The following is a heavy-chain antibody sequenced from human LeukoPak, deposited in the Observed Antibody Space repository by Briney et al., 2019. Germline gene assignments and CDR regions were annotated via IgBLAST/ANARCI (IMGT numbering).Heavy chain of an antibody. V-gene: IGHV3-33*01. CDR2: IWYDGSNK. Sequence: GGSLRLSCAASGSTFSSYGMHWVRQAPGKGLEWVAVIWYDGSNKYYADSVKGRFTISRDNSKNTLYLQMNSLRAEDTAVYYCARDASGRNYFDYWGQGTLVTVSS. CDR1: GSTFSSYG. D-gene: IGHD3-10*01. J-gene: IGHJ4*02. CDR3: ARDASGRNYFDY.